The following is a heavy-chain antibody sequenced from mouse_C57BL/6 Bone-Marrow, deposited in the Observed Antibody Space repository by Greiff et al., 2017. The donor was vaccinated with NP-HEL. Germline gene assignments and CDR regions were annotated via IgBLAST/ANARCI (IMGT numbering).Heavy chain of an antibody. V-gene: IGHV1-50*01. CDR1: GYTFTSYW. CDR2: IDPSDSYT. CDR3: AREEDGYLAWFAY. Sequence: QVQLKQPGAELVKPGASVKLSCKASGYTFTSYWMQWVKQRPGQGLEWIGEIDPSDSYTNYNQKFKGKATLTVDTSSSTAYMQLSSLTSEDSAVYYCAREEDGYLAWFAYWGQGTLVTVSA. J-gene: IGHJ3*01. D-gene: IGHD2-3*01.